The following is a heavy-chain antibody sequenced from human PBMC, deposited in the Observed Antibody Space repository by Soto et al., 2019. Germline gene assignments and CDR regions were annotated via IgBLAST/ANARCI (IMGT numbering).Heavy chain of an antibody. CDR1: GFTFNNAR. CDR2: IDGGKT. D-gene: IGHD1-26*01. Sequence: PGGSLRLSCAASGFTFNNARMSWVRQAPGKGLDGVGRIDGGKTDFAAPVEGRFTFSRDDSRNTLFLQMNSLKTEDTGVYYCTSNAAAKVGTLSYWGQGTLVTVSS. V-gene: IGHV3-15*01. J-gene: IGHJ4*02. CDR3: TSNAAAKVGTLSY.